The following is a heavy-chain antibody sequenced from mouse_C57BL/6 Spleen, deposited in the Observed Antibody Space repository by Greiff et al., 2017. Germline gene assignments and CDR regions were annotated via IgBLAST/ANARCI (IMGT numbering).Heavy chain of an antibody. Sequence: QVQLKESGAELVRPGASVTLSCKASGYTFTDYEMHWVKQTPVHGLEWIGAIDPETGGTAYNQKFKGKAILTADKSSSTAYMELRSLTSEDSAVYYCTRRRVFAYWGQGTLVTVSA. CDR3: TRRRVFAY. V-gene: IGHV1-15*01. CDR1: GYTFTDYE. J-gene: IGHJ3*01. CDR2: IDPETGGT.